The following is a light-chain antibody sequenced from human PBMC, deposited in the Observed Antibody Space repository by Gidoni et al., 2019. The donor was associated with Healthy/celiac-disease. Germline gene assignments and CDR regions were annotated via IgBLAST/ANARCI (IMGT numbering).Light chain of an antibody. J-gene: IGKJ5*01. Sequence: AIRMTQSPSSFSASTGDRVTITCRASQGISSYLAWYQQKPGKAPKLLIYAASTLQSGVPSRFSGSGSGTDFTLTISCLQSEDFATYYCQQYYRYITFGQGTRLEIK. V-gene: IGKV1-8*01. CDR2: AAS. CDR1: QGISSY. CDR3: QQYYRYIT.